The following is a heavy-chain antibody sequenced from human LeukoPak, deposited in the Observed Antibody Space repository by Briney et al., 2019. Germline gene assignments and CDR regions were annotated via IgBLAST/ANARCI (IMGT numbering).Heavy chain of an antibody. D-gene: IGHD2-15*01. J-gene: IGHJ4*02. CDR1: GYTFTDYY. CDR2: INPNSGGT. Sequence: ASVKVSCKASGYTFTDYYTHWVRQAPGQGLEWMGWINPNSGGTNYAQKFQGRVTMTRDTSISTAYMELSSLRSDDTAVYYCATGGNYGLGYCSGGSCYQMGWGQGTLVTVSS. CDR3: ATGGNYGLGYCSGGSCYQMG. V-gene: IGHV1-2*02.